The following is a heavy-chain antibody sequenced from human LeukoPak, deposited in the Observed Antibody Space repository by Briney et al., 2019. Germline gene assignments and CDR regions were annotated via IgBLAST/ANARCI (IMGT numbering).Heavy chain of an antibody. J-gene: IGHJ4*02. Sequence: PGGSLRLSCTASGFTFSDYNMNWVRRAPGKGLEWVSSISSTSAYIYYADSVKGRFTISRDNAKNSLYLQMNRLRAEDTAVYYCARAPSTSGRSPPITLDSWGQGILVTVSS. D-gene: IGHD3-10*01. CDR3: ARAPSTSGRSPPITLDS. CDR1: GFTFSDYN. CDR2: ISSTSAYI. V-gene: IGHV3-21*01.